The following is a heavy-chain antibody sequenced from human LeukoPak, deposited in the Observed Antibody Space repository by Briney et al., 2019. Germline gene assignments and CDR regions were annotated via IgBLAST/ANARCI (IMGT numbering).Heavy chain of an antibody. V-gene: IGHV4-59*01. CDR1: GGSISSYY. D-gene: IGHD1/OR15-1a*01. Sequence: SETLSLTCTVSGGSISSYYWSWIRQPPGKGLEWIGYIYYSGSTNYNPSLKSRVTISVDTSKNQFSLKLSSVTAADTAVYYCASITGPEGTIDYWGQGTLVTVSS. CDR3: ASITGPEGTIDY. CDR2: IYYSGST. J-gene: IGHJ4*02.